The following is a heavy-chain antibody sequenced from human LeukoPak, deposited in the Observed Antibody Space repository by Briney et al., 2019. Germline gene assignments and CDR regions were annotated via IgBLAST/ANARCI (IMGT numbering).Heavy chain of an antibody. CDR2: SSSSGSYT. Sequence: GGSLRLSGAVAGFSLSDHYMSWIRQAPGKGLEWVSYSSSSGSYTNYADSVKGRFTISRDNAKNSLYLQMNSLRAEDTAVYFYARRGVCYELDYWGQGTLVTVPS. CDR1: GFSLSDHY. V-gene: IGHV3-11*06. D-gene: IGHD3-10*01. J-gene: IGHJ4*02. CDR3: ARRGVCYELDY.